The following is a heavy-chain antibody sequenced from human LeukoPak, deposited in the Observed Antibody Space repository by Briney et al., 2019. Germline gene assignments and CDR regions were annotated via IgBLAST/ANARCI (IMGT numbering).Heavy chain of an antibody. J-gene: IGHJ4*02. D-gene: IGHD6-13*01. V-gene: IGHV3-23*01. CDR3: AKEGAAAGGNYFDY. Sequence: AGGSLRLSCAASGFTFSNYAMSWVRQAPGKGLEWVSAISGSGGSTYYADSVKGRFTISRDNSKNTLYLQMNSLRAEDTAVYYCAKEGAAAGGNYFDYWGQGTLVTVSS. CDR1: GFTFSNYA. CDR2: ISGSGGST.